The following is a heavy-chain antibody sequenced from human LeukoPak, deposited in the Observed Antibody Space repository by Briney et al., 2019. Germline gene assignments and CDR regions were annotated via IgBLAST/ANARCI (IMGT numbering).Heavy chain of an antibody. J-gene: IGHJ5*02. D-gene: IGHD2-15*01. Sequence: PSETLSLTCTVSGGSISSSSYYWGWIRQPPGKGLEWIGSIYYSGSTYYNPSLKSRVTISVDTSKNQFSLKLSSVTAADTAVYYCARGGSSKYCSGGSCYSYNWFDPWGQGTLVTVSS. CDR2: IYYSGST. CDR3: ARGGSSKYCSGGSCYSYNWFDP. CDR1: GGSISSSSYY. V-gene: IGHV4-39*07.